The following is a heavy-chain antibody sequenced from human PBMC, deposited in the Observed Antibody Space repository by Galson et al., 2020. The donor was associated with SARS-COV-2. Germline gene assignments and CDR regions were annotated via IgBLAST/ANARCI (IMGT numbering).Heavy chain of an antibody. Sequence: GGSLRLSCAASGFTFSSNGMSWVRQAPGKGLEWVSTISGSGGSTYYADSVKGRFTFSRDNYKNTLYLQMNSLRAGDSAVYYCAKKVDNWHYDPYFDYWGQGSLVTVSS. CDR1: GFTFSSNG. V-gene: IGHV3-23*01. CDR3: AKKVDNWHYDPYFDY. J-gene: IGHJ4*02. D-gene: IGHD1-7*01. CDR2: ISGSGGST.